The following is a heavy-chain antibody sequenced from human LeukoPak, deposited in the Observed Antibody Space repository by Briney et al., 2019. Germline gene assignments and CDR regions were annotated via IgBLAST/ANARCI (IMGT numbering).Heavy chain of an antibody. D-gene: IGHD6-6*01. J-gene: IGHJ4*02. V-gene: IGHV4-59*11. CDR2: IYYSGST. CDR1: GGSIRSHY. CDR3: ARVRDIAVRPLDY. Sequence: SETLSLTCTVSGGSIRSHYWSWIRQPPGKGLEWIGYIYYSGSTNYNPSLKSRITTSVDTSKNQFSLKLSSVTAADTAVYYCARVRDIAVRPLDYWGQGTLVTVSS.